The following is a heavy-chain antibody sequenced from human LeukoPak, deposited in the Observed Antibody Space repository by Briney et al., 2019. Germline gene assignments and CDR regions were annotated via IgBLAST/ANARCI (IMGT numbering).Heavy chain of an antibody. CDR3: ARFPLGYCSSTSCYANYYYYYGMDV. D-gene: IGHD2-2*01. Sequence: SETLSLTCIVSGVSISSYYWSWIRQPPGKGLEWIAYIYNSGSTHYNPSLKSRVTISVDTSKNQFSLKLSSVTAADTAVYYCARFPLGYCSSTSCYANYYYYYGMDVWGQGTTVTVSS. V-gene: IGHV4-59*01. J-gene: IGHJ6*02. CDR1: GVSISSYY. CDR2: IYNSGST.